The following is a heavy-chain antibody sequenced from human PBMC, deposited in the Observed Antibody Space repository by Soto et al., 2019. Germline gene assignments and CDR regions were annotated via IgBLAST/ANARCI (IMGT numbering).Heavy chain of an antibody. V-gene: IGHV1-69*13. Sequence: SVKVSCKASGYTFTSYDMHWVRQAPGQGLEWMGEIIPIFGTANYAQKFQGRVTITADESTSTAYMELSSLRSEDTAVYYCARDRGPSSGYYPYWFDTWGQGTVVTVSS. CDR1: GYTFTSYD. CDR2: IIPIFGTA. D-gene: IGHD3-22*01. CDR3: ARDRGPSSGYYPYWFDT. J-gene: IGHJ5*02.